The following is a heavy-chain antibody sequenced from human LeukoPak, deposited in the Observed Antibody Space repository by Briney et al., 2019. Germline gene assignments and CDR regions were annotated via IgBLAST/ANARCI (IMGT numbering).Heavy chain of an antibody. CDR1: GYTFTGYY. D-gene: IGHD5-18*01. CDR3: ARDWDTDRSRTRHYYYMDV. V-gene: IGHV1-2*02. J-gene: IGHJ6*03. CDR2: INPNSGGT. Sequence: ASVTVTCKASGYTFTGYYMHWVRQAPGQGLEWMGWINPNSGGTNYAQKFQGRVTMTRDTSISTAYMELSRLRSDDTAVYYCARDWDTDRSRTRHYYYMDVWGKGTTVTVSS.